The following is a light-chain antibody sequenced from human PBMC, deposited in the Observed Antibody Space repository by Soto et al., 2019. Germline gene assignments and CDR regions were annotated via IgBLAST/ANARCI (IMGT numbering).Light chain of an antibody. Sequence: QSVLTQPASVSGSPGQSITISCTGTSSDVGGYNYVSWYQQHPGKAHKLMIYDVSNRPSGVSNRFSGSKSGNTASLTISGLQTEDEADYYCSSFTSSTTYVFGTGTKVTDL. CDR1: SSDVGGYNY. CDR2: DVS. CDR3: SSFTSSTTYV. J-gene: IGLJ1*01. V-gene: IGLV2-14*01.